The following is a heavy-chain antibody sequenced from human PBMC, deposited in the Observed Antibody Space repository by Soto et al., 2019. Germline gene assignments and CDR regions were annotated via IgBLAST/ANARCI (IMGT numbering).Heavy chain of an antibody. CDR3: ARVTSMVTYYYYGMDV. D-gene: IGHD3-10*01. CDR2: ISAYNGNT. V-gene: IGHV1-18*01. Sequence: QVQLVQSGAEVKKPGASVKVSCKASGYTFTSYGISWVRQAPGQGLEWMGWISAYNGNTNYAQKLQGRVTMTTDTSTSTAYMELRSLRSEDTAVYYCARVTSMVTYYYYGMDVWGQGTTVTVSS. CDR1: GYTFTSYG. J-gene: IGHJ6*02.